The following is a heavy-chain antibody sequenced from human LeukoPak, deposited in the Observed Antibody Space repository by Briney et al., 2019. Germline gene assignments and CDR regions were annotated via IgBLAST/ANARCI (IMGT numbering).Heavy chain of an antibody. CDR2: INHSGST. V-gene: IGHV4-34*01. Sequence: PSETLSLTCAVYGGSFSDYYWSWIRQPPGKGLEWIGEINHSGSTNYNPSLKSRVTISVDTSKNQFSLKLSSVTAADTAVYYCARHGGYYYYALDIWGQGTMVTVSS. J-gene: IGHJ3*02. D-gene: IGHD3-22*01. CDR3: ARHGGYYYYALDI. CDR1: GGSFSDYY.